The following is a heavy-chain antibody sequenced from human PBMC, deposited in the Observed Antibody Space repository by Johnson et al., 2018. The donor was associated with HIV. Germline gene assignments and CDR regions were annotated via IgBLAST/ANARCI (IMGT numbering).Heavy chain of an antibody. Sequence: VQLVESGGGLIQPGGSLRLSCAASGFTVSSNYMSWVRQAPGKGLEWVSVIYSGGSTYYADSVKGRFTISRDNSKNTLYLQMNSLRAEDTAVYYCARGLIDYGDSQAFEIWGQGTMVTVSS. D-gene: IGHD4-17*01. J-gene: IGHJ3*02. V-gene: IGHV3-66*03. CDR3: ARGLIDYGDSQAFEI. CDR1: GFTVSSNY. CDR2: IYSGGST.